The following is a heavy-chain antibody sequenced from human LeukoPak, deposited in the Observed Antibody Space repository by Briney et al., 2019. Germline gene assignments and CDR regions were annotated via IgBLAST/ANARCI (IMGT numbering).Heavy chain of an antibody. J-gene: IGHJ5*02. V-gene: IGHV3-74*01. CDR2: INSDGSST. Sequence: GVSLRLSCAASGYTFSSYWMHWVRQAPGKGLVWVSRINSDGSSTSYADSVKGRFTITRDNAKNTLYLQMNSLRAEDTAVYYCARGVVVVAANLNRFDPWGQGTLVTVSS. D-gene: IGHD2-15*01. CDR3: ARGVVVVAANLNRFDP. CDR1: GYTFSSYW.